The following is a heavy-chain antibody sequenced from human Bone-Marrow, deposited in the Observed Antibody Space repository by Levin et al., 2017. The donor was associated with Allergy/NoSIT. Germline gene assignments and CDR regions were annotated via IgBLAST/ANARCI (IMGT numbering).Heavy chain of an antibody. CDR2: IYNTRGT. J-gene: IGHJ4*02. V-gene: IGHV4-61*08. D-gene: IGHD2/OR15-2a*01. CDR3: ARGSPFDY. Sequence: TSETLSLTCTVSGASVSSGDHYWSWIRQPPGKGLEWIGYIYNTRGTNYNSSLKSRVTISVDTSKNEFSLSLGSVTAADTAIYYCARGSPFDYWGQGSLVTVSS. CDR1: GASVSSGDHY.